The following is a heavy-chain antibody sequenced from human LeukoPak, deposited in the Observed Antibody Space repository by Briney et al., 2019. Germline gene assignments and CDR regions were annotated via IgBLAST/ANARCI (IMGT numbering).Heavy chain of an antibody. J-gene: IGHJ4*02. CDR2: TNSGGTST. Sequence: GGSLRLSCAASGFTFVNAWMSWVRQAPGKGLEWISTTNSGGTSTYYAESVKGRFTISRDNSKNTLYLQMSSLRVEDTAVYYCAKQSYARSLGEGGPGTLVSVSS. CDR1: GFTFVNAW. CDR3: AKQSYARSLGE. V-gene: IGHV3-23*01. D-gene: IGHD2-8*01.